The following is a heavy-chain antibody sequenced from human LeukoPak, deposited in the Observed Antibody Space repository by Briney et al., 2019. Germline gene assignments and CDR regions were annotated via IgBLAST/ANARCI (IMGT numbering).Heavy chain of an antibody. CDR1: GFAFSDYE. CDR3: ESRRDY. J-gene: IGHJ4*02. V-gene: IGHV3-48*03. CDR2: IGSSGRTI. Sequence: PGVSLRLSCAASGFAFSDYEMNWVRQAPGKGLEWVSYIGSSGRTIFYADSVKGRFSISRDNGKNSLYLQMNSLRVEDTAIYYCESRRDYWGQGTLVTVSS.